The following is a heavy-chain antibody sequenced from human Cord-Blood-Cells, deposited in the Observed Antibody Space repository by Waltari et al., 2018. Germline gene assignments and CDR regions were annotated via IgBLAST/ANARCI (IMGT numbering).Heavy chain of an antibody. CDR3: AKARYSYGYEFDY. CDR1: GFTFQVYA. D-gene: IGHD5-18*01. J-gene: IGHJ4*02. V-gene: IGHV3-9*01. CDR2: ISWNSGSI. Sequence: EVQLVESGGGLVQPGRSLRLACAASGFTFQVYALHCARQAPGKGLEWVSGISWNSGSIGYADSVKGRFTISRDNAKNSLYLQMNRLRAEDTALYYCAKARYSYGYEFDYWGQGTLVTVSS.